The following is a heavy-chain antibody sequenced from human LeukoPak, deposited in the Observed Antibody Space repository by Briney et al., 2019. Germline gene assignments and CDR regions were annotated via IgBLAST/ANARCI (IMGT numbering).Heavy chain of an antibody. CDR1: GFAFSDYY. V-gene: IGHV3-11*05. CDR3: ARGYCNGGYCLPHY. CDR2: IGSSGSYT. Sequence: KPGGSLRLPCAASGFAFSDYYMNWIRQAPGKGLEWVSYIGSSGSYTNYADSVKGRFTISRDNAKNSLYLQMNSLRVEDTAVYFCARGYCNGGYCLPHYWGQGTLVTVSS. D-gene: IGHD2-15*01. J-gene: IGHJ4*02.